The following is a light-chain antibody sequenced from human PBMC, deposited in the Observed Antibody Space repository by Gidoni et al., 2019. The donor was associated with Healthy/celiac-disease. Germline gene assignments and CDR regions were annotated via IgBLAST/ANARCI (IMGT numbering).Light chain of an antibody. CDR2: CAA. V-gene: IGKV3-20*01. CDR3: QQYGSSLWT. CDR1: QSVSSSY. Sequence: EIVFTQSPGTLSLSPGARATLSCRASQSVSSSYLAWYQQKPGQAPSLLIFCAASRATGIPDRFSGSGSGTDFTLTISRLEPEDFAVYYCQQYGSSLWTFXXXTKVEIK. J-gene: IGKJ1*01.